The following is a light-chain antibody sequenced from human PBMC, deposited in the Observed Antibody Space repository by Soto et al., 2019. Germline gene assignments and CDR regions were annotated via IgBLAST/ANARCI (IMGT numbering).Light chain of an antibody. CDR3: QSYDSYSVV. J-gene: IGLJ2*01. CDR2: EDD. V-gene: IGLV6-57*02. CDR1: SGSIASNY. Sequence: NFMLTQPHSVSESPGKTVTISCTGSSGSIASNYVQWYQQRPGSAPTTVIYEDDQRPSGVPDRFSGSIDSSSNSASLTISGLKTEDEADYYCQSYDSYSVVFGGGTKLPVL.